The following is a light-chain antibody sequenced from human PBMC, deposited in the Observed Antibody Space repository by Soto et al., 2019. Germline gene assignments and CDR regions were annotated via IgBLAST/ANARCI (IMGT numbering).Light chain of an antibody. CDR2: AAS. CDR3: LQHNTYPGT. V-gene: IGKV1-17*01. CDR1: QGIGDD. J-gene: IGKJ1*01. Sequence: DIQMTQSPSSLSASVGDRVIITCRASQGIGDDLGWYQQKPGKAPKRLIYAASSLQSGVPSRFSGSGSGTDFTLTIISLQPDDFASYYCLQHNTYPGTFGPGTKVEVK.